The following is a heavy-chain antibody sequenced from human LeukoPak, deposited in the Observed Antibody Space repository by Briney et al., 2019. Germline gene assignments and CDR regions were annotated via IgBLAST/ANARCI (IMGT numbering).Heavy chain of an antibody. V-gene: IGHV1-2*02. D-gene: IGHD2-8*01. CDR2: INPNSGGT. CDR3: ARDWGGYCTNGVCYTPLGY. J-gene: IGHJ4*02. CDR1: GYTFTGYY. Sequence: ASVKVSCKASGYTFTGYYMHWVRQAPGQGLEWMGWINPNSGGTNYAQKFQGRVTMTRDTSISTAYMELSRLRSDDTAVYYCARDWGGYCTNGVCYTPLGYWGQGTLVTVSS.